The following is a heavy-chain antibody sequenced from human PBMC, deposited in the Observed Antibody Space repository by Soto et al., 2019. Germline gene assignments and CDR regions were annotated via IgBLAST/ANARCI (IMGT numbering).Heavy chain of an antibody. Sequence: SETLSLTCNVPGGSIKSGGYYWGWIRQPPGKGLEWIGYIHYRGRTSYNPSLESRASISLDTSGHHFSLKLTAVTAADTAVYYCARCRDAFGFDSWGQGTLVTVSS. V-gene: IGHV4-31*03. CDR1: GGSIKSGGYY. J-gene: IGHJ4*02. D-gene: IGHD2-15*01. CDR2: IHYRGRT. CDR3: ARCRDAFGFDS.